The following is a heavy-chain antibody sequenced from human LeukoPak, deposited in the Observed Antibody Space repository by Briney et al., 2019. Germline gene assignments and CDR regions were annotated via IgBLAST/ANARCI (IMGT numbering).Heavy chain of an antibody. Sequence: SETLSLTCTVSGGSISSYYWSWIRQPPGKGLEWIGYIYYSGSTNYNPPLKSRVTISVDTSKNQFSLKLSSVTAADTAVYYCAREGMDVWGQGTTVTVSS. CDR1: GGSISSYY. CDR2: IYYSGST. CDR3: AREGMDV. J-gene: IGHJ6*02. V-gene: IGHV4-59*01.